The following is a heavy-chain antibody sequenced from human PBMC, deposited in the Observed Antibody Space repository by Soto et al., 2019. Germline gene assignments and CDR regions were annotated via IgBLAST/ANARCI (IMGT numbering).Heavy chain of an antibody. CDR3: ARDASTSWHYLDY. D-gene: IGHD6-13*01. CDR1: GGSISSGGYY. Sequence: QVQLQESGPGLVKPSQTLSLTCTVSGGSISSGGYYWSWIRQDPEKGLEWIGHIYHSGNTYYKPALKSRVTISVDTSKNQFSLKLSSVTAADTAVYYCARDASTSWHYLDYWGQGTLVTGSS. J-gene: IGHJ4*02. V-gene: IGHV4-31*03. CDR2: IYHSGNT.